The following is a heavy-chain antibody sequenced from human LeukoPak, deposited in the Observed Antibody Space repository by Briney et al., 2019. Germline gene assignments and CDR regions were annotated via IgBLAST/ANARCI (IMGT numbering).Heavy chain of an antibody. Sequence: GGSLRLSCAASGFTFSSYSMNWVRQAPGKGLEWVSYISSSSSTIYYADSVKGRFTISRDNAKNSLYLQMNSLRDEDTAVYYCASYDYTRGGGIDYWGQGTLVTVPS. D-gene: IGHD3-16*01. J-gene: IGHJ4*02. CDR1: GFTFSSYS. V-gene: IGHV3-48*02. CDR3: ASYDYTRGGGIDY. CDR2: ISSSSSTI.